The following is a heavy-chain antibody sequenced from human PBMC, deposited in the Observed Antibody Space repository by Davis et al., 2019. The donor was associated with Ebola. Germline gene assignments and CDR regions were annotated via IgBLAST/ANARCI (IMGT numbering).Heavy chain of an antibody. J-gene: IGHJ4*02. Sequence: GESLKISCAASGFTFSSYWMSWVRQAPGKGLEWVANIKQDGSNKYYADSVKGRFTISRDNSKNTLYLQMNSLRAEDTAVYYCARDEGYSSGWYVVGGDYWGQGTLVTVSS. V-gene: IGHV3-7*01. CDR1: GFTFSSYW. D-gene: IGHD6-19*01. CDR2: IKQDGSNK. CDR3: ARDEGYSSGWYVVGGDY.